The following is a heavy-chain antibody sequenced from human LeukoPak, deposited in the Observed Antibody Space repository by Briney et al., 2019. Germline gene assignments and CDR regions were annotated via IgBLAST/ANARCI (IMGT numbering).Heavy chain of an antibody. Sequence: SETLSLTCTVSGGSISSYYWSWIRQPPGKGLEWIGYIYYSGSTNYNPSLKSRVTVSVDTSKNQFSLKLSSVTAADTAVYYCARSYYDYVWGSYRYTPYYFDYWGQGTLVTVSS. J-gene: IGHJ4*02. V-gene: IGHV4-59*01. CDR2: IYYSGST. CDR3: ARSYYDYVWGSYRYTPYYFDY. CDR1: GGSISSYY. D-gene: IGHD3-16*02.